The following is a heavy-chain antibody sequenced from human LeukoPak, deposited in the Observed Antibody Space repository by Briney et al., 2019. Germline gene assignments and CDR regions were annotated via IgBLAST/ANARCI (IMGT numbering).Heavy chain of an antibody. J-gene: IGHJ4*02. CDR2: ISGSGGST. V-gene: IGHV3-23*01. CDR1: GFTFSSYA. Sequence: GGSLRLSCAASGFTFSSYAMSWVRQAPGKGLEWVSAISGSGGSTYYADSVKGRFTISRNNSKNTLYLQMNSLRAEDTAVYYCAKDYYYDSSGYNYFDYWGQGTLVTVSS. D-gene: IGHD3-22*01. CDR3: AKDYYYDSSGYNYFDY.